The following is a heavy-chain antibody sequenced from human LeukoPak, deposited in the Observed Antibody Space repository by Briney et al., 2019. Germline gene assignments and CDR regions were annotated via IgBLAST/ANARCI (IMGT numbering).Heavy chain of an antibody. J-gene: IGHJ4*02. CDR3: ATDLGDYCGGDCYLYY. CDR1: GYTLTELS. D-gene: IGHD2-21*02. Sequence: ASVKVSCKVSGYTLTELSMHWVRQAPGKGLEWMGGFDPEDGETIYAQKFQGRVTMTEDTSTDTAYMELSSLRSEDTAVYYCATDLGDYCGGDCYLYYRGQGTLVTVSS. V-gene: IGHV1-24*01. CDR2: FDPEDGET.